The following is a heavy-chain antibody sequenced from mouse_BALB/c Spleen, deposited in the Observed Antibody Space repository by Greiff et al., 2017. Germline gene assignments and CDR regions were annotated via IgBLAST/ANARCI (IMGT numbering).Heavy chain of an antibody. V-gene: IGHV1-14*01. CDR2: INPYNDGT. J-gene: IGHJ3*01. Sequence: EVQLQQSGPELVKPGASVKMSCKASGYTFTSYVMHWVKQKPGQGLEWIGYINPYNDGTKYNEKFKGKATLTSDKSYSTAYMELSSLTSEDSAVYYCARGRAIYYDYDVAYWGQGTLVTVSA. CDR1: GYTFTSYV. D-gene: IGHD2-4*01. CDR3: ARGRAIYYDYDVAY.